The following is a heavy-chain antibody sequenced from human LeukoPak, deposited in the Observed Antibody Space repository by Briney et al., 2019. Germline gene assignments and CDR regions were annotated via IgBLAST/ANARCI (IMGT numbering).Heavy chain of an antibody. CDR3: ARDLPRRTNYYYYGMDV. CDR2: ISSSSSTI. V-gene: IGHV3-48*02. CDR1: GFTFSSYS. Sequence: GGSLRLSCAASGFTFSSYSMNWVRQAPGKGLEWVSYISSSSSTIYYADSVKGRFTISGDNAKNSLYLQMNSLRDEDTAVYYCARDLPRRTNYYYYGMDVWGQGTTVTVSS. J-gene: IGHJ6*02.